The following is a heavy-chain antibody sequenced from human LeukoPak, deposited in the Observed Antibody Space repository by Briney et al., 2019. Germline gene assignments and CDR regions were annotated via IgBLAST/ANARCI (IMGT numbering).Heavy chain of an antibody. J-gene: IGHJ5*02. CDR2: MYHSGST. Sequence: SETLSLTCTVSGGSVCSGSYDWSWIRQPTGKGLEWIGYMYHSGSTTYNPSLKSRVTISLDTSMNQFSLKLSSVTAADTAVYYSARDWAYDILTGYLLQSGGFDPWGQGTLVTVSS. V-gene: IGHV4-61*01. CDR3: ARDWAYDILTGYLLQSGGFDP. D-gene: IGHD3-9*01. CDR1: GGSVCSGSYD.